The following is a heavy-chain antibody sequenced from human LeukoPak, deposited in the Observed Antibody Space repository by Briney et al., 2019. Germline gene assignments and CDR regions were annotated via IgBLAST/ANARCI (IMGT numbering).Heavy chain of an antibody. CDR3: ARQRADYYYYYVDV. V-gene: IGHV4-39*01. J-gene: IGHJ6*03. CDR2: IYYSETT. CDR1: GGSINTANYY. Sequence: SETLSLTCTVSGGSINTANYYWGWLRQPPGKGLEWIGSIYYSETTYDNPSLKSRVTISIETSKNQFSLRLSSLTASDTAVYYCARQRADYYYYYVDVWGEGTTVAVS.